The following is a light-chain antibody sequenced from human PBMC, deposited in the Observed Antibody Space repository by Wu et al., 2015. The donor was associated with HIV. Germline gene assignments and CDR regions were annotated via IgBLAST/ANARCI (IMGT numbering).Light chain of an antibody. V-gene: IGKV3-20*01. CDR2: AAS. CDR3: QQYGSSPRT. CDR1: QSVRSSH. J-gene: IGKJ1*01. Sequence: TLXCRASQSVRSSHLAWYRTETWATAPRLLIYAASSRATGIPDRFSGSGSGTDFSLTISRLEPEDFAVYYCQQYGSSPRTFGQGTKVEIQ.